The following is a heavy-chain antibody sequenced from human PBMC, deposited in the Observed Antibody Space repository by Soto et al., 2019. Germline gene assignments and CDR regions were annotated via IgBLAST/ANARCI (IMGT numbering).Heavy chain of an antibody. V-gene: IGHV4-59*01. D-gene: IGHD6-25*01. Sequence: SETLSLTCTVSGVSINNYYWTWIRQPPGKRLEWIGAIYHTGSTTYNPSLRSRVTFSVDTSKNQFSLILTSVTAADTGVYFCAKFVSGGHLDYWGQGTLVTVSS. CDR2: IYHTGST. CDR1: GVSINNYY. J-gene: IGHJ4*02. CDR3: AKFVSGGHLDY.